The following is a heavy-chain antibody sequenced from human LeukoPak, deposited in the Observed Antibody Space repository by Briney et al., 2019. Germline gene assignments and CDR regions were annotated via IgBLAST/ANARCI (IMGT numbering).Heavy chain of an antibody. D-gene: IGHD3-10*02. CDR3: AELGITMIGGV. J-gene: IGHJ6*04. Sequence: GGSLRLSCAASGFTFNSYGMNWVRQAPGKGLEWVSSISSSGAYIYYADSVKGRFTISRDNAKNSLYLQMNSLRAEDTAVYYCAELGITMIGGVWGKGTTVTISS. CDR1: GFTFNSYG. V-gene: IGHV3-21*01. CDR2: ISSSGAYI.